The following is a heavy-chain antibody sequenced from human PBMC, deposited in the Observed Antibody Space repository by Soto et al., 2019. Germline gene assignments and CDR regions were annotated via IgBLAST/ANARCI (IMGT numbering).Heavy chain of an antibody. D-gene: IGHD1-20*01. V-gene: IGHV4-39*01. Sequence: SQTLSLTCTVSGGSISSSSYYWGWIRQPPGKGLEWIVSICYSGGAYYDQSLKSRFTISVDTSKNQFSMKLSSVTAADTAVYYCARGQETRYNWNSYYFDYWGQGTLATVYS. CDR1: GGSISSSSYY. CDR2: ICYSGGA. CDR3: ARGQETRYNWNSYYFDY. J-gene: IGHJ4*02.